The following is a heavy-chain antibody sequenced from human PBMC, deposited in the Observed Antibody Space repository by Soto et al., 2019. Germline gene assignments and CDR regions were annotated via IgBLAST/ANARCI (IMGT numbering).Heavy chain of an antibody. Sequence: HPGGSLRLSCAASGFTFSSYGMHWVRQAPGKGLEWVAFIWYDGSDKYYTDSVKGRFTISRDNSKKTLYLQMNSLRAEDTAVYYCARGDDSSGYRTSDFDYWGQGTLVTVSS. CDR2: IWYDGSDK. J-gene: IGHJ4*02. D-gene: IGHD3-22*01. V-gene: IGHV3-33*01. CDR1: GFTFSSYG. CDR3: ARGDDSSGYRTSDFDY.